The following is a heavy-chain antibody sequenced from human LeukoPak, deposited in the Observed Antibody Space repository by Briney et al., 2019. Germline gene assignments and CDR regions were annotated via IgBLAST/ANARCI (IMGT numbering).Heavy chain of an antibody. Sequence: PGGSLRLSCAASGFTFSSYAMHWVRQAPGKGLEWVAVISYDGSNKYYADSVKGRFTISRDNSKNTLYLQMNSLRAEDTAVYYCARDRLLEDREYNYYFYMDVWGKGTTVTVSS. CDR1: GFTFSSYA. J-gene: IGHJ6*03. CDR2: ISYDGSNK. CDR3: ARDRLLEDREYNYYFYMDV. V-gene: IGHV3-30*04. D-gene: IGHD1-1*01.